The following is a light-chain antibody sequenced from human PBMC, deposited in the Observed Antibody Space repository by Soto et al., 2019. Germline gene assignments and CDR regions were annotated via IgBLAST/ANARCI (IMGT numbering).Light chain of an antibody. J-gene: IGLJ3*02. V-gene: IGLV2-8*01. CDR1: SSDIGSYKY. CDR3: NSYAGSNNWV. CDR2: EVS. Sequence: QSALTQPPSASGSPGQSVTISCTGTSSDIGSYKYVSWYQQYPGKAPKLMIYEVSKRPSGVPDRFSGSKSGNTASLTVSGLPAEDEADYYCNSYAGSNNWVFGGGTKLTVL.